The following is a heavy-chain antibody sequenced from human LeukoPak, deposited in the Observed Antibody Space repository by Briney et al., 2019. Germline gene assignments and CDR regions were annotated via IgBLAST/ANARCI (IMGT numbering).Heavy chain of an antibody. D-gene: IGHD3-22*01. V-gene: IGHV3-11*04. Sequence: GGSLRLSCAASGFTFSDYYMSWIRQAPGKGLEGVSYISSSGSTIYYADSVKGRFTISRDNAKNSLYLQMNSLRAEDTAVYYCARSPRGYSFYFDYWGQGTLVTVSS. J-gene: IGHJ4*02. CDR3: ARSPRGYSFYFDY. CDR1: GFTFSDYY. CDR2: ISSSGSTI.